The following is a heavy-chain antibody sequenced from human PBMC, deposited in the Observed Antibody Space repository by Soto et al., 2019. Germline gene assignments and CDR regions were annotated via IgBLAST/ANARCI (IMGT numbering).Heavy chain of an antibody. CDR1: GFTFSSSA. Sequence: GGSLILSCTASGFTFSSSAMTWVRPAPGKGLEWVSAISGGDGSPSYADSVKGRFTISRDNSKNTLYLHMNSLRADDTAAYYCAKWHTYNYDSLAFSGFDCWGQGTQVTVSS. J-gene: IGHJ4*02. CDR3: AKWHTYNYDSLAFSGFDC. CDR2: ISGGDGSP. V-gene: IGHV3-23*01. D-gene: IGHD3-16*01.